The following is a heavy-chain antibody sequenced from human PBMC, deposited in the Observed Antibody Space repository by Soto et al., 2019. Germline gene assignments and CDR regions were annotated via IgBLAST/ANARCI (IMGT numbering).Heavy chain of an antibody. V-gene: IGHV3-33*01. Sequence: GGSLRLSCAASGFTFSSYGMHWVRQAPGKGLEWVAVIWYDGSNKYYADTVKGRFTISRDNSKNTLYLQMDSLRAEDTAVYYCARPGYDSSGYNWFDPWGQGTLVTVSS. D-gene: IGHD3-22*01. CDR3: ARPGYDSSGYNWFDP. J-gene: IGHJ5*02. CDR2: IWYDGSNK. CDR1: GFTFSSYG.